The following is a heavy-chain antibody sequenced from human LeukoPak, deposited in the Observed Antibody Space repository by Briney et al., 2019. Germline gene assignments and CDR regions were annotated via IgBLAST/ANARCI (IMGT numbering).Heavy chain of an antibody. J-gene: IGHJ4*02. V-gene: IGHV3-23*01. D-gene: IGHD3-3*01. CDR1: GFSFSTYA. CDR3: AKDPRVLRFLEWLEGYYFDY. Sequence: GGSLRLSCAASGFSFSTYAMSWVRQAPGKGLEWVSSVSDSGGSTYYADSVKGRFTISRDNSRNTLYLQMNSLRAEGTAVYYCAKDPRVLRFLEWLEGYYFDYWGQGTLVTVSS. CDR2: VSDSGGST.